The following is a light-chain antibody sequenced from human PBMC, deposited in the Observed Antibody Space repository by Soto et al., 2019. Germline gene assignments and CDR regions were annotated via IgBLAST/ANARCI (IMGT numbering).Light chain of an antibody. CDR1: QSVTSN. V-gene: IGKV3-20*01. CDR2: GAS. Sequence: TQSPSSLSAAIGDRATLSCRASQSVTSNLAWYQHQPGQAPRLLIYGASSRATGIPDRFSGSGSGTDFTLTISRLEPADSAVYYCQQYGSFPRTFGRGTKVDIK. J-gene: IGKJ1*01. CDR3: QQYGSFPRT.